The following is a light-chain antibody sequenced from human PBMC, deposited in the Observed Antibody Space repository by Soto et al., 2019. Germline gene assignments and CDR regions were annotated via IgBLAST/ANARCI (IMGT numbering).Light chain of an antibody. CDR1: QSISSW. Sequence: DIQMTQSPSTLSASVGDRVTITCRASQSISSWLAWYQQKPGKAPKLLIYDASSLESGVPSRFSGSGSGTEFTLTISSRQPDDFATYDCQQYNSYSPYTFGQGTKLEIK. J-gene: IGKJ2*01. V-gene: IGKV1-5*01. CDR2: DAS. CDR3: QQYNSYSPYT.